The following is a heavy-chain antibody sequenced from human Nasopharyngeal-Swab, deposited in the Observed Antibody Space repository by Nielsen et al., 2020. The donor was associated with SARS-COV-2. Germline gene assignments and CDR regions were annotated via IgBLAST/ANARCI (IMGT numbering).Heavy chain of an antibody. V-gene: IGHV3-73*01. D-gene: IGHD5-18*01. CDR1: GFTFSSSA. CDR3: THGDTALVTGASY. CDR2: IRSKANSYAT. J-gene: IGHJ4*02. Sequence: GGSLRLSCAASGFTFSSSAMHWVRQASGKGLEWVGRIRSKANSYATAYAASVKGRFTISRDDSKNTAYLQMNSPKTEDTAVYYCTHGDTALVTGASYWGQGTLVTVSS.